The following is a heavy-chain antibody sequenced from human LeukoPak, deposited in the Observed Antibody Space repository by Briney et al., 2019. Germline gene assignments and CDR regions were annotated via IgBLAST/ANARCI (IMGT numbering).Heavy chain of an antibody. CDR2: MYYSGST. CDR3: ACSDIYCSGVTCPPHTFDAFDI. D-gene: IGHD2-15*01. CDR1: GGSFSSYY. J-gene: IGHJ3*02. V-gene: IGHV4-59*01. Sequence: SETLSVICTVSGGSFSSYYWSWIRQPPGKGLEWIGHMYYSGSTNFNPSLKSRVTISIDTSKNKFSLRLSSVTPADTAVYYCACSDIYCSGVTCPPHTFDAFDIWGQGTMVTVSS.